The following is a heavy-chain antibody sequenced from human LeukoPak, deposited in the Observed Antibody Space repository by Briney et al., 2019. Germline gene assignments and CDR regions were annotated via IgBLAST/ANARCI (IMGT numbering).Heavy chain of an antibody. CDR1: GGSISSYY. Sequence: SETLSLTCTVSGGSISSYYWSWIRQPAGKGLEWIGRIYTSGSTNYNPSLKSRVTMSVDTSKNQFSLKLSSVTAADTAVYYCARDGYYDILTGYYSPLDAFDIWGQGTMVTVSS. J-gene: IGHJ3*02. D-gene: IGHD3-9*01. CDR2: IYTSGST. CDR3: ARDGYYDILTGYYSPLDAFDI. V-gene: IGHV4-4*07.